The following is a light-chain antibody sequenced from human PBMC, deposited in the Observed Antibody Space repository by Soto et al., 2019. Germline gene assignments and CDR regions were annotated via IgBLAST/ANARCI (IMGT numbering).Light chain of an antibody. CDR1: QSVNSY. CDR2: GAS. CDR3: QHRGKWPRT. Sequence: EIVLTQSPANLSLSPGERATLSCRASQSVNSYLAWYQQKPGQAPRLLIYGASSRATGIPARFSGRGSGTDLTLTISSLEPEDFAVYYCQHRGKWPRTFGQGTKLEIK. V-gene: IGKV3-11*01. J-gene: IGKJ2*01.